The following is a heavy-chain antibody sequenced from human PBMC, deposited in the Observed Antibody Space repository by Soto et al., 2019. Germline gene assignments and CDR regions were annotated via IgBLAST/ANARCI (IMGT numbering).Heavy chain of an antibody. J-gene: IGHJ6*02. CDR2: IYYSGST. Sequence: QVQLQESGPGLVKPSQTLSLTCTVSGGSISSGGYYWSWIRQHPGKGLEWIGYIYYSGSTYYNPSLKSRVTISVDTSKNQFSLKLSSVTAADTAVYYCARVSNLGAMVYGMDVWGQGTTVTVSS. D-gene: IGHD2-15*01. CDR1: GGSISSGGYY. CDR3: ARVSNLGAMVYGMDV. V-gene: IGHV4-31*03.